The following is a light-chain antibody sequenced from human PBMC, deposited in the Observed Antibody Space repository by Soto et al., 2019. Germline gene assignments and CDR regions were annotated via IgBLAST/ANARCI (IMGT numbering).Light chain of an antibody. J-gene: IGKJ5*01. CDR2: DAS. Sequence: EIVLTQSPATLSLSPGERATLSCGASQSLSSSYLAWYQQKPGLAPRLLIYDASSRATGIPARFSGSGSGTDFTLTISSLEPEDFAVYYCQQRSNPITFGQGTRLEIK. CDR3: QQRSNPIT. CDR1: QSLSSSY. V-gene: IGKV3D-20*02.